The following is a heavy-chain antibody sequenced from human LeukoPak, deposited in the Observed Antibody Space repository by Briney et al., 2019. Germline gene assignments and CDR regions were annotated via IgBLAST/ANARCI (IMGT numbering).Heavy chain of an antibody. CDR2: IYTSGST. J-gene: IGHJ6*03. Sequence: NPSETLSLTCTVSGDSIRSYYWSWIRQPAGKGLEWIGRIYTSGSTNYNPSLKSRVTMSVDTSKNQFSLKLSSVTAADTAVYYCAREEGVPAALVYYMDVWGKGTTVTVSS. CDR1: GDSIRSYY. V-gene: IGHV4-4*07. CDR3: AREEGVPAALVYYMDV. D-gene: IGHD2-2*01.